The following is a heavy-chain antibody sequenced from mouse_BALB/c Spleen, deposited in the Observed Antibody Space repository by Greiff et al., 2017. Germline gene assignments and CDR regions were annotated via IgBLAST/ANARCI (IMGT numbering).Heavy chain of an antibody. Sequence: VQLQQSGAELVKPGASVKLSFTASGFNIKDTYMHWVKQRPEQGLEWIGRIDPANGNTKYDPKFQGKATITADTSSNTAYLQLSSLTSEDTAVYYCAIIHYYGYFDVWGAGTTVTVSS. D-gene: IGHD1-2*01. CDR1: GFNIKDTY. V-gene: IGHV14-3*02. CDR3: AIIHYYGYFDV. J-gene: IGHJ1*01. CDR2: IDPANGNT.